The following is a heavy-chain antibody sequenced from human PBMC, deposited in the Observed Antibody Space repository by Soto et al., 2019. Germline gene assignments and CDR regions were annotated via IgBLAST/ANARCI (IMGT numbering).Heavy chain of an antibody. D-gene: IGHD2-2*03. CDR1: GGFVSSDSYS. V-gene: IGHV4-39*01. CDR2: IYSSENT. Sequence: SETLSLTCTVSGGFVSSDSYSWGWIRQSPGKGLEWIGTIYSSENTYYNPSLLSRVTISVDTSKNEFTLRLSSVTAADTAVYCCASFTGYCVSTNCHGYXGMDVWGQGTTVT. J-gene: IGHJ6*02. CDR3: ASFTGYCVSTNCHGYXGMDV.